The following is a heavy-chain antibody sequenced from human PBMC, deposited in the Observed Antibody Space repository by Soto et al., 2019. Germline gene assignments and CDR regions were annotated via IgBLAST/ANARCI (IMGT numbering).Heavy chain of an antibody. CDR1: GFKFSIYS. Sequence: VQLVESGGALVQPGGSLRLSCAASGFKFSIYSMNWVRQAPGKGLEWSAYITSDTKTIKYADSVKGRFTISRDNAKNSVYLQMNSLSDEDTAVYYCARSVEGHFDYWGQGTVVTVSS. CDR2: ITSDTKTI. CDR3: ARSVEGHFDY. J-gene: IGHJ4*02. D-gene: IGHD6-19*01. V-gene: IGHV3-48*02.